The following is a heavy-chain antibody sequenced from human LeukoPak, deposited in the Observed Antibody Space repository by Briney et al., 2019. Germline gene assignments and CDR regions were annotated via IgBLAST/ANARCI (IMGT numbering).Heavy chain of an antibody. V-gene: IGHV3-66*01. CDR1: GFTVSSDY. J-gene: IGHJ4*02. Sequence: QSGGSLRLSCAASGFTVSSDYMNWVRQAPGKGLEWVSVIYSDGSTYYADSVKGRFTISRDKSKNTLYLQLNSLRAEDTAVYYCARDIASCSDTSCYDIRFDYWGQGTLVTVSS. CDR2: IYSDGST. CDR3: ARDIASCSDTSCYDIRFDY. D-gene: IGHD2-15*01.